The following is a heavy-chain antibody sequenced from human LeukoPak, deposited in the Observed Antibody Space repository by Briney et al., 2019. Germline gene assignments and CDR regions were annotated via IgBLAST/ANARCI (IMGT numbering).Heavy chain of an antibody. V-gene: IGHV1-8*01. CDR1: GYTFTSYD. Sequence: ASVKVSCKASGYTFTSYDINWVRQATGQGLEWMGWMNPNSGNTGYAQKFQGRVTMTRNTSISTAYMELSSLRSEDTAVYYCAKDLRRDDYDFWSGFDYWGQGTLVTVSS. D-gene: IGHD3-3*01. J-gene: IGHJ4*02. CDR2: MNPNSGNT. CDR3: AKDLRRDDYDFWSGFDY.